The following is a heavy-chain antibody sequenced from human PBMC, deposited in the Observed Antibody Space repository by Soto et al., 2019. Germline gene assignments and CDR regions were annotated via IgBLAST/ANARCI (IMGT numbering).Heavy chain of an antibody. CDR1: GFTFSGSA. J-gene: IGHJ6*02. CDR2: IRSKPNNYAT. Sequence: EVPLVESGGGLVQPGGSLKLSCATSGFTFSGSAMHWVRQASGKGLEWVGRIRSKPNNYATAYAASVKGRFTISRDDSKNTAYLQMNSLKTEDTAVYYCTRHLVDVWGQGTTVTVSS. V-gene: IGHV3-73*02. CDR3: TRHLVDV.